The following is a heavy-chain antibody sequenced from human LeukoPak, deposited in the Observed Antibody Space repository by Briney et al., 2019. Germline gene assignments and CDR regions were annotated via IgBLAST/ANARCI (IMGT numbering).Heavy chain of an antibody. Sequence: SETLSLTCTISGDSISSRYHFWGWIRQPPGKGLEWIGCIYFRGSTYYSPSLKSRVTMSVDTSTNQFSLQLKSMTAADTAVYYCAGAEKEGYYYIDAWGKGTTVTVSS. V-gene: IGHV4-39*07. CDR1: GDSISSRYHF. CDR3: AGAEKEGYYYIDA. J-gene: IGHJ6*03. CDR2: IYFRGST.